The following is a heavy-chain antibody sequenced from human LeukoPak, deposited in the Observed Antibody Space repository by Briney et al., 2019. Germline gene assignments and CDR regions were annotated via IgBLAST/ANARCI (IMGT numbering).Heavy chain of an antibody. J-gene: IGHJ6*02. CDR2: IYSGGST. Sequence: GGSLRLSCAASGFTVSSNYMSWVRQAPGKGLEWVSVIYSGGSTYYADSVKGRFTISRDNAKNSLYLQMNSLRAEDTAVYYCARLRYYAMDVWGQGTTVIVSS. CDR3: ARLRYYAMDV. CDR1: GFTVSSNY. V-gene: IGHV3-66*01.